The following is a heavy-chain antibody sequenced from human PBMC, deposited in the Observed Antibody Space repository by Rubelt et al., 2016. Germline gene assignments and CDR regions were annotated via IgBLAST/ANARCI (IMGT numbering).Heavy chain of an antibody. Sequence: QVQLVQSGAEAKKPGSSVKVSCKASGGTFSSYAISWVLQAPGQGLEWMGGIIPLFGTANYAQKFQGRVTITADKSTSTAYMELSSLRSEDTAVYYCASPPYDILTGYDYYYGMDVWGQGTTVTVSS. CDR1: GGTFSSYA. CDR3: ASPPYDILTGYDYYYGMDV. J-gene: IGHJ6*02. V-gene: IGHV1-69*06. CDR2: IIPLFGTA. D-gene: IGHD3-9*01.